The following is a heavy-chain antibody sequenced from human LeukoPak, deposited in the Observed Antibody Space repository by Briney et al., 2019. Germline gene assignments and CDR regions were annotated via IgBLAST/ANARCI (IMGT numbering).Heavy chain of an antibody. J-gene: IGHJ4*02. CDR3: ARVWFGELSLYYFDY. CDR1: GGSISSGDYY. D-gene: IGHD3-10*01. Sequence: SQTLSLTCTVSGGSISSGDYYWSWIRQPPGKGLEWIGYIYYSGSTYYNPSLKSRVTISVDTSKNQFSLKLSSVTAADTAVYYCARVWFGELSLYYFDYWGRGTLVTVSS. V-gene: IGHV4-30-4*01. CDR2: IYYSGST.